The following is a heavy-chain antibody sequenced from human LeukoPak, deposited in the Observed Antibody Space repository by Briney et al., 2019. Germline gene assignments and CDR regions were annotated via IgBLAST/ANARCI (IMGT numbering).Heavy chain of an antibody. D-gene: IGHD5-18*01. CDR1: GGSISSSGYS. Sequence: SQTQSLTCAVSGGSISSSGYSWSWIRQPPGKGLEWIGYIYHSGSTYYNPSLKSRVTISVDRSKNQFSQKLSSVTAADTAVYYCARRVGRYSYGYEFDYWGQGTLATVSS. CDR3: ARRVGRYSYGYEFDY. V-gene: IGHV4-30-2*01. CDR2: IYHSGST. J-gene: IGHJ4*02.